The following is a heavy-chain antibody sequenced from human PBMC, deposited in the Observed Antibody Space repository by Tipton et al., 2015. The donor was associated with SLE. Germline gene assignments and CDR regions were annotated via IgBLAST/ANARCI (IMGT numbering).Heavy chain of an antibody. D-gene: IGHD3-16*01. CDR1: GFTFSNYG. CDR3: ATVLSPLGDYYYYMDV. V-gene: IGHV3-33*01. CDR2: IWYDGSNK. J-gene: IGHJ6*03. Sequence: SLRLSCAASGFTFSNYGMHWVRQAPGKGLEWVAVIWYDGSNKYYADSVKGRFTISRDNSKNTLYLQMNSLRAEDTAVYYCATVLSPLGDYYYYMDVWGKGTTVTVSS.